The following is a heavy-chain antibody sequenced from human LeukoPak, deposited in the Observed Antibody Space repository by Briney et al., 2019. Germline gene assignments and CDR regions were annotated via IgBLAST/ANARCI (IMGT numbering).Heavy chain of an antibody. CDR1: GGSISSSSYY. CDR3: ARENTVTQNYYMDV. D-gene: IGHD4-17*01. J-gene: IGHJ6*03. V-gene: IGHV4-39*02. CDR2: IYYSGST. Sequence: SETLSLTCTVSGGSISSSSYYWGWIRQPPGKGLEWIGSIYYSGSTYYNPSLKSRVTISVDTSKNQFSLKLSSVTAADTAVYYCARENTVTQNYYMDVWGKGTTVTISS.